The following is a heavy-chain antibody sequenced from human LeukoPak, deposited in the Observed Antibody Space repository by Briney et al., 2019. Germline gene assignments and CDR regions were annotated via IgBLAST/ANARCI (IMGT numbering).Heavy chain of an antibody. CDR3: AGDTPPGGDYYFDY. CDR2: IWNVGTNT. Sequence: GGSLRLSCAASGFSFSTYGMHWVRQAPGKGLEWVALIWNVGTNTYYADSVKGRFTISRDNSKNTLYLQMNSLRAEDTAVYYCAGDTPPGGDYYFDYWGQGTLVIVSS. V-gene: IGHV3-33*01. CDR1: GFSFSTYG. D-gene: IGHD3-16*01. J-gene: IGHJ4*02.